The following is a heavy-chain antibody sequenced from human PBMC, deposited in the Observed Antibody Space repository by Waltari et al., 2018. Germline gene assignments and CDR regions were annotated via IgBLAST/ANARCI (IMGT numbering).Heavy chain of an antibody. J-gene: IGHJ5*02. Sequence: QVQLQESGPGLKKPSETLSLTCRVSGDSISSAYYWGWIRQPPGKGLEWIGSINHSGSTYSNPSIRGRVTTSGDTPKNQISLMLSSVTAADTAVYYCARHAGYGRDKFDPWGQGTLVTVSS. CDR3: ARHAGYGRDKFDP. CDR1: GDSISSAYY. D-gene: IGHD5-18*01. V-gene: IGHV4-38-2*01. CDR2: INHSGST.